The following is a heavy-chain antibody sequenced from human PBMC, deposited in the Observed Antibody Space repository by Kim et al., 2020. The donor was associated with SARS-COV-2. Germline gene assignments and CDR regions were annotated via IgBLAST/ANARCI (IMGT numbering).Heavy chain of an antibody. CDR2: IYYSGST. CDR3: ARHPPSPSDGYSPGGAFDI. V-gene: IGHV4-39*01. D-gene: IGHD5-18*01. Sequence: SETLSLTCTVSGGSISSSSYYWGWIRQPPGKGLEWIGSIYYSGSTYYNPSLKSRVTISVDTSKNQFSLKLSSVTAADTAVYYCARHPPSPSDGYSPGGAFDIWGQGTMVTVSS. J-gene: IGHJ3*02. CDR1: GGSISSSSYY.